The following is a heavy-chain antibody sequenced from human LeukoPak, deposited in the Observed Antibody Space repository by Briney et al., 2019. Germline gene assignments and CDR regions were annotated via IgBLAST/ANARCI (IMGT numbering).Heavy chain of an antibody. J-gene: IGHJ6*02. CDR1: GFTFSSYG. D-gene: IGHD4-17*01. CDR2: IWYDGSNK. V-gene: IGHV3-33*01. CDR3: GRGYYGDYGYGMDV. Sequence: GGSLRLSCAASGFTFSSYGIHWVRQAAGKGLEWVAVIWYDGSNKYYADSVKGRFTISRDNSKNTLYLQMNSLRAEDTAVYYCGRGYYGDYGYGMDVWGQGTTVTVSS.